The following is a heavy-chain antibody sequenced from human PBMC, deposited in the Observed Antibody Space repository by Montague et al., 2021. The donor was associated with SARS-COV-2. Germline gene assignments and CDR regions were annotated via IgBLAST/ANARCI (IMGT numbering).Heavy chain of an antibody. V-gene: IGHV4-34*01. Sequence: SETLSLTCAVYGGSFSGYYWSWIRQPPGKGLEWIGEINHSGSTNYNPSLKSRVTISADTSKNQFSLKLSSVTAADTAVYYCARGEYSSSWYGNKDYFDYWGQGALVTVSS. D-gene: IGHD6-13*01. J-gene: IGHJ4*02. CDR3: ARGEYSSSWYGNKDYFDY. CDR2: INHSGST. CDR1: GGSFSGYY.